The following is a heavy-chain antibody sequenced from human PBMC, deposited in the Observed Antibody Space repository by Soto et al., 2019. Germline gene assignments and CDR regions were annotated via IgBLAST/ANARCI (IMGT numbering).Heavy chain of an antibody. CDR2: INHSGST. J-gene: IGHJ6*03. CDR3: ARRFPKEYYYYYYMDV. D-gene: IGHD2-21*01. Sequence: SETLSLTCAVYGGSFSGYYWSGIRQPPGKGLEWIGEINHSGSTNYNPSLKSRVTISVDTSKNQFSLKLSSVTAADTAVYYCARRFPKEYYYYYYMDVWGKGTTVTVSS. V-gene: IGHV4-34*01. CDR1: GGSFSGYY.